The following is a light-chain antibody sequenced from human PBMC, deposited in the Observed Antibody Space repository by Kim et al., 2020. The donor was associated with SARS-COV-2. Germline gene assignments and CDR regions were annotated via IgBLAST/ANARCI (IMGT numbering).Light chain of an antibody. CDR3: QGWDSDTMF. J-gene: IGLJ2*01. CDR1: RLGDKY. CDR2: QDD. V-gene: IGLV3-1*01. Sequence: SYELTQPPSVSVSPGQTATITCSGHRLGDKYASWYQQKPGQPPVVVIYQDDKRPSGIPERFPGSNSGNTATLTISGAQPVDEADNYCQGWDSDTMFFGGGTKVTVL.